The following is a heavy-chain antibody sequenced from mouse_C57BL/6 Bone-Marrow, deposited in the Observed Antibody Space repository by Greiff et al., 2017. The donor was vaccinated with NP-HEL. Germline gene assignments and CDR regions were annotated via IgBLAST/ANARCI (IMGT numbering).Heavy chain of an antibody. CDR1: GYSITSGYD. CDR3: ARVNYGSSYRPYFDV. J-gene: IGHJ1*03. D-gene: IGHD1-1*01. CDR2: ISYSGST. Sequence: VQLKESGPGMVKPSQSLSLTCTVTGYSITSGYDWHWIRHFPGNKLEWMGYISYSGSTNYNPSLKSRISITHDTSKNHFFLKLNSVTTEDTATYYCARVNYGSSYRPYFDVWGTGTTVTVSS. V-gene: IGHV3-1*01.